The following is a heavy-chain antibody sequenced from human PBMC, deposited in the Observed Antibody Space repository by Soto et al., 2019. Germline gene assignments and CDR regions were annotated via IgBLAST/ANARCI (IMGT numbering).Heavy chain of an antibody. V-gene: IGHV5-51*01. Sequence: PGESLKISCKGSGYSFTSYWIGWVRQMPGKGLEWMGIIYPGDSDTRYSPSFEGQVTISADKSITTAYLQWSSLKASDTAMYYWARPSYSSSSYYGMDVWGQGTTVTVSS. CDR2: IYPGDSDT. CDR3: ARPSYSSSSYYGMDV. D-gene: IGHD6-6*01. J-gene: IGHJ6*02. CDR1: GYSFTSYW.